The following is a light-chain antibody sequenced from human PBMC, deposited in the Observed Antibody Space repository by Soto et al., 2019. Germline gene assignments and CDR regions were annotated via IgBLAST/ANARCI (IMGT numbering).Light chain of an antibody. J-gene: IGKJ1*01. V-gene: IGKV1-39*01. CDR3: QQSYFPPRT. CDR1: QSVTTF. CDR2: RAS. Sequence: DVQVSQNPSSLSASVGDRVTISCRTSQSVTTFLNWYQQKPGEAPKLLIYRASTLQTGIPSRFSGSGYGADFVLTISSLQPEDFAPYYCQQSYFPPRTFG.